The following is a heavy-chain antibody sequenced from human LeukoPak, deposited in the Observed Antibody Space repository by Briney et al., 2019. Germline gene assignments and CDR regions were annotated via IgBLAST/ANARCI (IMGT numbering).Heavy chain of an antibody. CDR3: AKDITTIEWLGY. Sequence: GGSLRLSCAASGFTFEDYAMHGVRQPPGKGREWVSLISGDGGSTYYADSVKGRFTISRDNTKSSLYLQMNRLRTEDTALYYCAKDITTIEWLGYWGQGTLVTVSS. V-gene: IGHV3-43*02. CDR2: ISGDGGST. J-gene: IGHJ4*02. D-gene: IGHD3-22*01. CDR1: GFTFEDYA.